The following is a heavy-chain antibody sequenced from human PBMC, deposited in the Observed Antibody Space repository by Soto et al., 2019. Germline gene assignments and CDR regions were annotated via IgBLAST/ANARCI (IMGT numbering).Heavy chain of an antibody. J-gene: IGHJ4*02. D-gene: IGHD5-18*01. V-gene: IGHV4-59*01. CDR2: IYYSGST. Sequence: PSETLSLTCTVSGGSISSYYWSWIRQPPGKGLEWIGYIYYSGSTNYNPSLKSRVTISVDTSKNQFSLKLSSVTAADTAVYYCARIYELWPYFDYWGQGTLVTVSS. CDR1: GGSISSYY. CDR3: ARIYELWPYFDY.